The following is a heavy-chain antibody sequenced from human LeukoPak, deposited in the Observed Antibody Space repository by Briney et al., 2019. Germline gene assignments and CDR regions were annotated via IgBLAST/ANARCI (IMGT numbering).Heavy chain of an antibody. CDR1: GLTFSSYS. D-gene: IGHD1-26*01. V-gene: IGHV3-48*02. CDR3: ASSGSYRFDY. CDR2: ISESSSSK. J-gene: IGHJ4*02. Sequence: GGSLRLSCAVSGLTFSSYSMNWVRQAPGKGLEWVSHISESSSSKHYADSVKGRFTISRDNAKNSLYLQMNSLRDEDTAVYYCASSGSYRFDYWGQGTLVTVSS.